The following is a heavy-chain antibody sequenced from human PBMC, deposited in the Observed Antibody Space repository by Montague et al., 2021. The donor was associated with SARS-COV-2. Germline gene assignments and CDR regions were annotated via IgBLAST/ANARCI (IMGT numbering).Heavy chain of an antibody. J-gene: IGHJ4*02. Sequence: SLRLSCAASGFTFRSYAMSWVRQAPGKGLEWVSAISGGGTTYYADSVKGRFTISRDNSKNTLYLQMNSLRAEDTAVYYCAKIWVISGGDYRGQGTLVTVSP. CDR1: GFTFRSYA. CDR2: ISGGGTT. CDR3: AKIWVISGGDY. V-gene: IGHV3-23*01. D-gene: IGHD3-22*01.